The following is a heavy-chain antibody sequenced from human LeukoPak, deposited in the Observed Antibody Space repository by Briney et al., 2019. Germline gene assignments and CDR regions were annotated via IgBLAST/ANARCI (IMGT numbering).Heavy chain of an antibody. J-gene: IGHJ4*02. Sequence: GGSLRLSCAASGFSFSTYSFSWVRQAPGKGLEWVSGISASGGDTFYADSVKGRFTFSRDNAKNSLYLQMSSLRVEDTAVYFCAREEVRGYLDYWGQGILVTVSS. D-gene: IGHD3-10*01. CDR2: ISASGGDT. CDR1: GFSFSTYS. V-gene: IGHV3-23*01. CDR3: AREEVRGYLDY.